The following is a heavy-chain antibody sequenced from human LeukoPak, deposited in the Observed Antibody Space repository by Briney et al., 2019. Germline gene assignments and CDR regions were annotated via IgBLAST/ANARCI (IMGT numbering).Heavy chain of an antibody. CDR1: GGSISSYY. CDR3: ARYTAMVRDYFDY. CDR2: IYYSGST. J-gene: IGHJ4*02. D-gene: IGHD5-18*01. Sequence: TSETLSLTCTVSGGSISSYYWSWIRQPPGKGLEWIGYIYYSGSTNYNPSLKSRVTISVDTSKNQFSLKLSSVTAADTAVYYCARYTAMVRDYFDYWGQGTLVTVSS. V-gene: IGHV4-59*01.